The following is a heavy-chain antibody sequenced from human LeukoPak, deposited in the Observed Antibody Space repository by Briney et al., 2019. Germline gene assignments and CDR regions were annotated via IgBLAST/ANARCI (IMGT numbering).Heavy chain of an antibody. CDR2: ISPDGSNK. V-gene: IGHV3-30*18. CDR3: AKAASVVPAYFDY. J-gene: IGHJ4*02. Sequence: PGRSLRLSCAASGFTFSDYGMHWVRQAPGKGLEWVAVISPDGSNKYYADSVKGRFAISRDNSENTLYVQMNSLRVEDTAVYYCAKAASVVPAYFDYWGQGTLVTVSS. CDR1: GFTFSDYG. D-gene: IGHD2-2*01.